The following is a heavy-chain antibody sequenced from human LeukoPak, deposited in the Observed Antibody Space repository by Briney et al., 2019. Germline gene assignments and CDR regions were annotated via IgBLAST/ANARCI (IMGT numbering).Heavy chain of an antibody. J-gene: IGHJ5*02. CDR1: GGSFSGYY. D-gene: IGHD1-1*01. V-gene: IGHV4-34*01. CDR2: IDHSGST. CDR3: ASGADELNL. Sequence: SETLSLTCAVYGGSFSGYYWSWIRQPPGKGLEWIGEIDHSGSTNYNPSLKSRVTISVDTSKNQFSLKLSSVTAADTAVYYCASGADELNLWGQGILVTVSS.